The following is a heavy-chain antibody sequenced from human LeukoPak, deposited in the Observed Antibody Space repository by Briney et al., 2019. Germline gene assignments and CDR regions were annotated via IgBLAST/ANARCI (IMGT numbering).Heavy chain of an antibody. CDR1: GASFNDYY. CDR3: ARERASNNHDNWFDP. J-gene: IGHJ5*02. CDR2: VNHSGSA. Sequence: SETLSLTCAVYGASFNDYYWSWIRHSPTKGLDWIGEVNHSGSAKYNPSLRSRVTISADKSKKQFFLRLSPVAAADSGVYYCARERASNNHDNWFDPWGQGTLVTVSS. V-gene: IGHV4-34*01.